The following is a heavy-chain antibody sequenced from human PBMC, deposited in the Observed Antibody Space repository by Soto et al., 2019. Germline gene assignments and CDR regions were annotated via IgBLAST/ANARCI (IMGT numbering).Heavy chain of an antibody. CDR1: GGSFSGYY. CDR3: ARRTTDRFDP. CDR2: INHSGST. D-gene: IGHD1-7*01. Sequence: PSETLSLTCAVYGGSFSGYYWSWIRQPPGKGLEWIGEINHSGSTNYNPSLKSRVTISVDTSKNQFSLKLSSVTAADTAVYYCARRTTDRFDPWGQGTLVTVS. V-gene: IGHV4-34*01. J-gene: IGHJ5*02.